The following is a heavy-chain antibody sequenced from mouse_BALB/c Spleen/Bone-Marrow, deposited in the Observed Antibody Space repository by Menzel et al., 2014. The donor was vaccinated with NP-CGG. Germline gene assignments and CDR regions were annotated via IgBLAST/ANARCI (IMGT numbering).Heavy chain of an antibody. V-gene: IGHV14-3*02. Sequence: VQLQQSGAELVKPGASVKLSCTASGFNIKDTYMHWVKQRPEQGLEWIGRIDPANGNTKYDPKFQGKATITADASSNTAYLQLSSLTSEDTAVYYCASYYYGSSLCAYWGQGTLVTVPA. D-gene: IGHD1-1*01. J-gene: IGHJ3*01. CDR3: ASYYYGSSLCAY. CDR1: GFNIKDTY. CDR2: IDPANGNT.